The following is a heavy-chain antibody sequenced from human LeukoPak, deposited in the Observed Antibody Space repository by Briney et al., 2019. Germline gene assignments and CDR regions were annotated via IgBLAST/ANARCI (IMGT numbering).Heavy chain of an antibody. CDR1: GYTFTSYG. CDR2: ISAYNGNT. CDR3: ARMTSSSGWYRYYFDY. V-gene: IGHV1-18*01. Sequence: ASVKVSCKASGYTFTSYGISWVRQAPGQGLERMGWISAYNGNTSYAQKLQGRVTMTTDTSTSTAYMELRSLRSDDTAVYYCARMTSSSGWYRYYFDYWGQGTLVTVSS. D-gene: IGHD6-19*01. J-gene: IGHJ4*02.